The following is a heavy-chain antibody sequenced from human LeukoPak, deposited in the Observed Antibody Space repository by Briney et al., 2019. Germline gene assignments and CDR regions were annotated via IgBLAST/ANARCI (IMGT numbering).Heavy chain of an antibody. CDR3: AGHHPRNTVDF. CDR2: ISDIGSI. CDR1: GGSISSYY. J-gene: IGHJ4*02. D-gene: IGHD2/OR15-2a*01. Sequence: SETLSLTCTVSGGSISSYYWSWIRQPPGKGLEWIAYISDIGSINYNPSLKSRVTISLDTSKTQFSLRLSAVTAADTAVYYCAGHHPRNTVDFWGQGTLVTVSS. V-gene: IGHV4-59*08.